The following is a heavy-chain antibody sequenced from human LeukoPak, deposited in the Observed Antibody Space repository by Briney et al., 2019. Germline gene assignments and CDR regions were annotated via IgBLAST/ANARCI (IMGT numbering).Heavy chain of an antibody. J-gene: IGHJ4*02. CDR1: GFTFSSYA. D-gene: IGHD4-17*01. Sequence: GRSLRLSCAASGFTFSSYAMHWVRQAPGKGLERVAVISYDGSNKYYADSVKGRFTISRDNSKNTLYLQMNSLRAEDTAVYYCARENYDYGDSLDYWGQGTLVTVSS. V-gene: IGHV3-30*04. CDR2: ISYDGSNK. CDR3: ARENYDYGDSLDY.